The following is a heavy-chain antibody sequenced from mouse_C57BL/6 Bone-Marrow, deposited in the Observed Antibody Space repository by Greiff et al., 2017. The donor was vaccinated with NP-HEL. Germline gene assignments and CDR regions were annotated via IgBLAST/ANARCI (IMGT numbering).Heavy chain of an antibody. V-gene: IGHV1-75*01. J-gene: IGHJ4*01. CDR2: IFPGSGST. CDR1: GYTFTDYY. CDR3: ASYDGYYGNAMDY. Sequence: VQLQQSGPELVKPGASVKISCKASGYTFTDYYINWVKQRPGQGLEWIGWIFPGSGSTYYNEKFKGKATLTVDKSSSTAYMLLSSLTSEDSAVYFCASYDGYYGNAMDYWGQGTSVTVSS. D-gene: IGHD2-3*01.